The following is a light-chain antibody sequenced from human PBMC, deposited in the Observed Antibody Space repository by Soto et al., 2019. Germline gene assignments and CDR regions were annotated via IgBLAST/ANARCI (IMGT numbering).Light chain of an antibody. Sequence: DIQMTQSPSSVSAFVGDRVTITCRASQGINSWLAWYQQKPGEAPKLLIYAASSLQSGVPSRFIGSGSGTDFTLTISSLQPEDFATYYCQQANSFPRTYGQGTKVEIK. CDR3: QQANSFPRT. CDR2: AAS. CDR1: QGINSW. V-gene: IGKV1-12*01. J-gene: IGKJ1*01.